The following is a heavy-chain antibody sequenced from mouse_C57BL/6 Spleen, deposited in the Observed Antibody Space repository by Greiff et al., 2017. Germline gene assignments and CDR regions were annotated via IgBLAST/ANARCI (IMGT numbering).Heavy chain of an antibody. CDR1: GYTFTDYY. CDR3: ARAYDYDDPWFAY. J-gene: IGHJ3*01. V-gene: IGHV1-26*01. D-gene: IGHD2-4*01. CDR2: INPNNGGT. Sequence: VQLQQSGPELVKPGASVKISCKASGYTFTDYYMNWVKQSHGKSLEWIGDINPNNGGTSYNQKFKGKATLTVDKSSSTAYMELRSLTSEDSAVYYCARAYDYDDPWFAYWGQGTLVTVSA.